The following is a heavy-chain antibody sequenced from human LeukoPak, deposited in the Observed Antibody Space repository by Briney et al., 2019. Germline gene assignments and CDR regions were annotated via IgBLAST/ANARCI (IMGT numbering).Heavy chain of an antibody. Sequence: GGSLRLSCAASGFTFNTYGMHWVRQAPGKGLEWVAVISYDGSNKYYADSVKGRFTISRDNSKNTLYLQMNSLRAEDTAVYYCARDPNSSGYYYGFDYWGQGTLVTVSS. CDR3: ARDPNSSGYYYGFDY. D-gene: IGHD3-22*01. CDR2: ISYDGSNK. CDR1: GFTFNTYG. V-gene: IGHV3-30*03. J-gene: IGHJ4*02.